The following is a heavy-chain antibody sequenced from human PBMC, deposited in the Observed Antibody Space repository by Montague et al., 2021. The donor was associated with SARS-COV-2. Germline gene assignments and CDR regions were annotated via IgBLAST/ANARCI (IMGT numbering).Heavy chain of an antibody. CDR3: ARAIWHLDV. Sequence: SETLSLTCSVSGDSISRYYWSWIRQSHGKGLEWIGRIYTGGYVNYNPALQSRVSMSVDTSKSQVSLNVTSVTAADTAVYYCARAIWHLDVWGRGILVTVSS. CDR2: IYTGGYV. V-gene: IGHV4-4*07. J-gene: IGHJ2*01. CDR1: GDSISRYY.